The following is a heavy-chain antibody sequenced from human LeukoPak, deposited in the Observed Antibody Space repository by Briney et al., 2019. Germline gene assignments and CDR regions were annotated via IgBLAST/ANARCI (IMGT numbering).Heavy chain of an antibody. V-gene: IGHV4-30-4*01. D-gene: IGHD1-26*01. CDR2: IYYSGST. Sequence: TSQTLSLTCTVSGGSISSGDYYWSWIRQPPGKGLEWIGYIYYSGSTYYNPSLKSRVTISVDTSKNQFSLKLSSVTAADTAVYYCARERAGIVGAREVWGQGTMVTVSS. J-gene: IGHJ3*01. CDR1: GGSISSGDYY. CDR3: ARERAGIVGAREV.